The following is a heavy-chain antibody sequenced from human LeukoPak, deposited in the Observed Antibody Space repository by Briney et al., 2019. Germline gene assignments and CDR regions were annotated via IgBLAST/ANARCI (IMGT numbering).Heavy chain of an antibody. CDR1: GFTVSSNY. CDR3: ARDLGGMEPWDYYGMDV. D-gene: IGHD1-26*01. V-gene: IGHV3-53*01. J-gene: IGHJ6*02. CDR2: IYSGGST. Sequence: PGGSLRLSCAASGFTVSSNYMSWVRQAPGKGLEWVSVIYSGGSTYYADSVKGRFTISRDNSKNTLYLQMNSLRAEDTAVYYCARDLGGMEPWDYYGMDVWGQGTTVTVSS.